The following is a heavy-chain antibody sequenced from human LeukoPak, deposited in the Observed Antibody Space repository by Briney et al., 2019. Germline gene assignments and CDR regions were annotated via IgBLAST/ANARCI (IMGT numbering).Heavy chain of an antibody. CDR1: GFTFSSYA. V-gene: IGHV3-30*04. J-gene: IGHJ4*02. CDR2: ISYDGSNK. CDR3: DLPGKDY. Sequence: GGSLRLSCAASGFTFSSYAMHWVRQAPGKGLEWVAVISYDGSNKYYADSVKGRFTISRDNSKNTLYLQVNSLRAEDTAVYYCDLPGKDYWGQGTLVTVSS.